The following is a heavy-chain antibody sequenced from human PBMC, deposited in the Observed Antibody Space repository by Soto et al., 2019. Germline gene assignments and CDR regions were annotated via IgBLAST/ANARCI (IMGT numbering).Heavy chain of an antibody. Sequence: QVQLVESGGGVVQPGRSLRLSCAASGFTFSSYAMHWVRQAPGKGLEWVAVISYDGSNKYYADSVKGRFTISRDNSKNTLYLQMNSLRAEDTAVYYCAREFHGYTYGAHYWGQGTLVTVSS. V-gene: IGHV3-30-3*01. D-gene: IGHD5-18*01. J-gene: IGHJ4*02. CDR3: AREFHGYTYGAHY. CDR1: GFTFSSYA. CDR2: ISYDGSNK.